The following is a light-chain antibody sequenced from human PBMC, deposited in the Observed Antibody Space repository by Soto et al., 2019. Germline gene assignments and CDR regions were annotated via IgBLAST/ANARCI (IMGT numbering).Light chain of an antibody. V-gene: IGKV1-39*01. CDR3: QQSYSTPRD. CDR1: QSISNS. CDR2: AAS. Sequence: DIQMTQSPSSLSASVGDRVTITCRASQSISNSLNWYQQKPGRAPKLLIYAASSLQSGVPSRFSGSGSGTDFILTISSLQPEDFATYYCQQSYSTPRDFGQGTRLGL. J-gene: IGKJ5*01.